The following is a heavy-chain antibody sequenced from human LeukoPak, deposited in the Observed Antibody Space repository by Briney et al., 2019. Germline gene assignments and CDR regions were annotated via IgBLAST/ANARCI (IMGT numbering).Heavy chain of an antibody. V-gene: IGHV3-64*01. CDR3: AIVLRDASGYDY. D-gene: IGHD3-22*01. Sequence: GGSLRLSCAASGFTFSSYAMHWVRQPPGEGLEYVSAISMRGGDTYYANSVKGRFTISRDNSKNTLYLQMGSLRAEDMAVYYCAIVLRDASGYDYWGQGTLVTVSS. CDR2: ISMRGGDT. J-gene: IGHJ4*02. CDR1: GFTFSSYA.